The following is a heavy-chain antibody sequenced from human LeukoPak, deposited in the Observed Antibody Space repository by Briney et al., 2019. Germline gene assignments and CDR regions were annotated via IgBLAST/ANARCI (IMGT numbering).Heavy chain of an antibody. CDR2: IYYSGST. CDR1: GGSFSGYY. CDR3: ARLVARYLDY. V-gene: IGHV4-59*08. Sequence: SETLSLTCAVYGGSFSGYYWSWIRQPPGKGLEWIGYIYYSGSTNYNPSLKSRVTISVDTSKNQFSLKLSSVTAADTAVYYCARLVARYLDYWGQGTLVTVSS. J-gene: IGHJ4*02.